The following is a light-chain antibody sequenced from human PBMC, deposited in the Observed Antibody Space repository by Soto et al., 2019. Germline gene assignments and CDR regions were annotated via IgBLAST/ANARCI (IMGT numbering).Light chain of an antibody. J-gene: IGKJ2*01. V-gene: IGKV3-15*01. CDR1: QSVRSN. CDR3: QHLDI. Sequence: EIVMTQSPATLSVSPGERATLSCRASQSVRSNLAWYQQKPGQAPSLLIYAASTRATGIPARFSGSGSGTEFTLTISSLQSEDFAMYYCQHLDIFGQGTKLEIK. CDR2: AAS.